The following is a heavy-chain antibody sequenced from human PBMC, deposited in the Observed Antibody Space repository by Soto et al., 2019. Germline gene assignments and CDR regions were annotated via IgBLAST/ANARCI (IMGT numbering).Heavy chain of an antibody. CDR3: ASSGSGWYLY. CDR1: GYTFTIYD. Sequence: QVQLVQSGAEVKKPGASVKVSCKASGYTFTIYDINGVRQATGQGLEWRGWMNPNSGNTGYAQKFQGRVTMTRNTTISTAYIELRCLRSEDKAVYYCASSGSGWYLYWGQGTLVTVSS. D-gene: IGHD6-19*01. J-gene: IGHJ4*02. CDR2: MNPNSGNT. V-gene: IGHV1-8*01.